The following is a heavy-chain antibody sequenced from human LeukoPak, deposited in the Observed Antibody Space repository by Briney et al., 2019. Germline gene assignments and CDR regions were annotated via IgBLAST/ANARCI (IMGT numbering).Heavy chain of an antibody. J-gene: IGHJ3*02. CDR2: ISSGSSYI. D-gene: IGHD1-26*01. CDR3: ARDVSGSYFENDAFDI. Sequence: NPGGSLRLSCAASGFTFSSYSMNWVRQAPGKGLEWVSSISSGSSYIYYADSVKGRFTISRDNAKNSLYLQMNSLRAEDTAVYYCARDVSGSYFENDAFDIWGQGTMVTVSS. CDR1: GFTFSSYS. V-gene: IGHV3-21*01.